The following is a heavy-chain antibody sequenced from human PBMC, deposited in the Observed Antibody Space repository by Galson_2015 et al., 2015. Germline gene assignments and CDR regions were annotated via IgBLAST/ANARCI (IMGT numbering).Heavy chain of an antibody. CDR1: GFTFSDYW. Sequence: SLRLSCAASGFTFSDYWMMWVRQAPGKGLEWVASIKQDESEKFYVDSVRGRFTISRDNAKNSLYLQLNNLRADDTAVYYCARGRPSITWYITDSGQATLVTVSS. J-gene: IGHJ4*02. V-gene: IGHV3-7*03. D-gene: IGHD6-13*01. CDR2: IKQDESEK. CDR3: ARGRPSITWYITD.